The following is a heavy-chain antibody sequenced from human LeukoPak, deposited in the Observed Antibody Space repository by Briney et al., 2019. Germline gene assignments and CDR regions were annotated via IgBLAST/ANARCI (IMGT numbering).Heavy chain of an antibody. J-gene: IGHJ4*02. D-gene: IGHD3-16*01. V-gene: IGHV3-30*02. CDR2: IRYDGTNQ. Sequence: PGGSLRLSCAASGFIFSTYGMHGVRQSPGKGLEWVAFIRYDGTNQYYVDSVKGRFTISRDNAKNTVYLQMISLRPGDTAVYYCAKHVSGGDYFVFWCEGILVAVSS. CDR3: AKHVSGGDYFVF. CDR1: GFIFSTYG.